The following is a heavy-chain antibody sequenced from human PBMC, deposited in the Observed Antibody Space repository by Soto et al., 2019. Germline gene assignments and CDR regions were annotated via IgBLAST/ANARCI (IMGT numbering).Heavy chain of an antibody. CDR2: INPSGGST. Sequence: ASVKDSCKASGYTFTSYYMHWVRQAPGQGLEWMGIINPSGGSTSYAQKFQGRVTMTRDTSTSTAYMELSSLRSEDTAVYYCARDRGRDGYNNAFDIWGQGTMVTVSS. V-gene: IGHV1-46*01. D-gene: IGHD5-12*01. CDR1: GYTFTSYY. J-gene: IGHJ3*02. CDR3: ARDRGRDGYNNAFDI.